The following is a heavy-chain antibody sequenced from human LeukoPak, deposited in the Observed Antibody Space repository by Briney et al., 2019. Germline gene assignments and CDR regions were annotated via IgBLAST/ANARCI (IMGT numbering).Heavy chain of an antibody. V-gene: IGHV3-23*01. Sequence: PGGPLRLSCAISGFIFNTYGMNWVRQTPGKGLEWVSTFSGGDGQTFYADSVKGRFTISRDSSRNTVSLQMNSLRVEDTAVYYCARGIYWSLDSWGQGTLVTVSS. CDR1: GFIFNTYG. J-gene: IGHJ4*02. CDR3: ARGIYWSLDS. CDR2: FSGGDGQT. D-gene: IGHD1-1*01.